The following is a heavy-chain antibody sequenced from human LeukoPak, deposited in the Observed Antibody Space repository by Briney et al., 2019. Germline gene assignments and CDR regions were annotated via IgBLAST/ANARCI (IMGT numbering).Heavy chain of an antibody. D-gene: IGHD1-1*01. J-gene: IGHJ4*02. CDR3: ARNVNHWNHVDC. V-gene: IGHV3-33*01. Sequence: GRSLRLSCTASGFTFSSYGMHWVRQAPGKGLEWVTVIYNDGSQEYYADSVKGRFSISRDNSKNTLYLQMNSLRDEDTAIYYCARNVNHWNHVDCWGQGTRVTVSS. CDR2: IYNDGSQE. CDR1: GFTFSSYG.